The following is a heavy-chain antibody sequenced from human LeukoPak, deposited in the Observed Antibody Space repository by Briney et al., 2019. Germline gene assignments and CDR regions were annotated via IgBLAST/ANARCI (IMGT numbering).Heavy chain of an antibody. CDR3: ARLGTAPFDY. CDR1: GGSISSSSYY. Sequence: PSETLSLTCTVSGGSISSSSYYWSWIRQPPGKGLEWIGYISYTGTTYYNPSLKSRVTISEDTSKNLFSLKLNSVTAADTAVYYCARLGTAPFDYWGQGTLVTVAS. D-gene: IGHD2-21*02. CDR2: ISYTGTT. J-gene: IGHJ4*02. V-gene: IGHV4-30-4*08.